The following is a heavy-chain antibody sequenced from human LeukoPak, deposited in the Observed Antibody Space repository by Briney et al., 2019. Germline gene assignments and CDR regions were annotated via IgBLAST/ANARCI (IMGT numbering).Heavy chain of an antibody. CDR3: AAGLTPGDYGMDV. CDR2: IIPIFGTA. Sequence: GASVKVSCKASGGTFSSYAISWVRQAPGQGLEWMGGIIPIFGTASYAQKFQGRVTITADESTSTAYMELSSLRSEDTAVYYCAAGLTPGDYGMDVWGQGTTVTVSS. V-gene: IGHV1-69*13. D-gene: IGHD7-27*01. CDR1: GGTFSSYA. J-gene: IGHJ6*02.